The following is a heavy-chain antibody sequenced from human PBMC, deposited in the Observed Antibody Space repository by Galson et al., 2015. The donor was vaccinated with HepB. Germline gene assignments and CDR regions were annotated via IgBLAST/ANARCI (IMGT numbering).Heavy chain of an antibody. CDR3: AAEQRSSAYPY. CDR1: GGSISSYY. D-gene: IGHD1/OR15-1a*01. CDR2: IYYSGST. V-gene: IGHV4-59*01. J-gene: IGHJ4*02. Sequence: SETLSLTCTVSGGSISSYYWSWIRQPPGKGLEWIGYIYYSGSTNYNPSLKSRVTISVDTSKNQFSLKLSSVTAADTAVYYCAAEQRSSAYPYWGQGTLVTVSS.